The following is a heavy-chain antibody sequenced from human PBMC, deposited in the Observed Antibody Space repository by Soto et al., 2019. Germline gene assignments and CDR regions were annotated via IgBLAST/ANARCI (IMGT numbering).Heavy chain of an antibody. CDR1: GFTFSSYS. Sequence: GGSLRLSCAASGFTFSSYSMNWVRQAPGKGLEWVSYISSSSSTIYYADSVKGRFTISRDNAKNSLYLQMNSLRDEDTAVYYYARDARYYIAAAGMDVWGQGTTVTVSS. V-gene: IGHV3-48*02. CDR3: ARDARYYIAAAGMDV. J-gene: IGHJ6*02. CDR2: ISSSSSTI. D-gene: IGHD6-13*01.